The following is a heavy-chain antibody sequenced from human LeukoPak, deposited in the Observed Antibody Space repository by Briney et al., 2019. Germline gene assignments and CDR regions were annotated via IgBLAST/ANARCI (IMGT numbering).Heavy chain of an antibody. CDR2: INPNSGGT. CDR1: GYTFTGYY. CDR3: ARSHRIAVAGTGAY. Sequence: ASVKVSRKASGYTFTGYYTHWVRPAPGQGLEWVGWINPNSGGTNYAQKFQGRVTMTRDTSISTAYMELSRLRSDDTAVYYCARSHRIAVAGTGAYWGQGTLVTVSS. D-gene: IGHD6-19*01. V-gene: IGHV1-2*02. J-gene: IGHJ4*02.